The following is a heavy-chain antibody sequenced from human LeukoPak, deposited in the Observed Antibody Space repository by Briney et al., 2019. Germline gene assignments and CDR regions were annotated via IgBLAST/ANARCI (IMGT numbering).Heavy chain of an antibody. CDR1: GYSISSGYY. CDR3: ARDGTVTTNFDY. D-gene: IGHD4-17*01. Sequence: PSETLSLTCTVSGYSISSGYYWGWIRQPPGKGLEWIGSIFHSGSTYYNPSLKSRVTLSVDTSKNQFSLKLNSVTAADTAVYYCARDGTVTTNFDYWGQGTLVTVSS. J-gene: IGHJ4*02. CDR2: IFHSGST. V-gene: IGHV4-38-2*02.